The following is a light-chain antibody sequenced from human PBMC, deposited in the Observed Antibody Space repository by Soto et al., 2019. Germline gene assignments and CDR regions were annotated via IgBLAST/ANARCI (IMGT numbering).Light chain of an antibody. CDR3: QQYNNWPRT. V-gene: IGKV3-15*01. Sequence: EIVMTQSPATLSVSPGERATLSCRASQSVSSNLAWYQQKPGPAPRLLIYGASTRATGIPARFSGSGSGTEFTLTISSLQSEEFAVYYCQQYNNWPRTFGQGTKLEIK. CDR1: QSVSSN. CDR2: GAS. J-gene: IGKJ2*02.